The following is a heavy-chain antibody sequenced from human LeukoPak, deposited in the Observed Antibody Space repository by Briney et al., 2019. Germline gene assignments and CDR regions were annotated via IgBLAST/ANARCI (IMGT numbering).Heavy chain of an antibody. J-gene: IGHJ6*03. CDR1: GGSFSGYY. Sequence: SETLSLTCAVYGGSFSGYYWSWIRQPPGKGLEWIGEINHSGSTNYNPSLKSRVTISVDTSKNQFSLKLSSVTAADTAVCYCARLGSGSYFHYYYYMDVWGKGTTVTISS. CDR3: ARLGSGSYFHYYYYMDV. CDR2: INHSGST. D-gene: IGHD1-26*01. V-gene: IGHV4-34*01.